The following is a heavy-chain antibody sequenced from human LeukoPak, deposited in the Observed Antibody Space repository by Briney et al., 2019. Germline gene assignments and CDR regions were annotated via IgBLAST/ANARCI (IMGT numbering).Heavy chain of an antibody. CDR2: ISGSGGST. D-gene: IGHD4-17*01. J-gene: IGHJ4*02. Sequence: QPGGSLRLSCAASGFPFSTNAMTWVRQAPGKGLEWVSAISGSGGSTYCADSVKGRFTISRDNSKNTLYLQMNSLRAEDTAVYYCAKAYYGDYYDYWGQGTLVTVSP. CDR3: AKAYYGDYYDY. V-gene: IGHV3-23*01. CDR1: GFPFSTNA.